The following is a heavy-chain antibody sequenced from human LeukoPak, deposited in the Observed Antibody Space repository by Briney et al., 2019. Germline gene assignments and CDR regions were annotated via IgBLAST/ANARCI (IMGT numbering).Heavy chain of an antibody. CDR2: IYYSGST. Sequence: SETLSLTCTVSGGSISSYYRSWIRQPPGKGLEWIGYIYYSGSTNYNPSLKSRVTISVDTSKNQFSLKLSSVTAADTAVYYCARLSVNYYYGMDVWGQGTTVTVSS. V-gene: IGHV4-59*08. CDR3: ARLSVNYYYGMDV. D-gene: IGHD3-3*02. J-gene: IGHJ6*02. CDR1: GGSISSYY.